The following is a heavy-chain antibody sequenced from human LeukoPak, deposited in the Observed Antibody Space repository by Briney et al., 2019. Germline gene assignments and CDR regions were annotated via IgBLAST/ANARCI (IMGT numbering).Heavy chain of an antibody. CDR3: AKEDMVRGVPFAY. CDR1: GLTFSSYV. V-gene: IGHV3-23*01. Sequence: GGSLRLSCAASGLTFSSYVMSWVRQAPGKGLEWVSAISGSGSSPYYADSVKGRFTISRDNSMNTLYLQMSSLRDEDTAVYYCAKEDMVRGVPFAYWGQGILVTVSS. J-gene: IGHJ4*02. D-gene: IGHD3-10*01. CDR2: ISGSGSSP.